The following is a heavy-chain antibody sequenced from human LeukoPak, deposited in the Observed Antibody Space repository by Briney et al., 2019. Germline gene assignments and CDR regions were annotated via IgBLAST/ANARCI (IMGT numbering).Heavy chain of an antibody. V-gene: IGHV4-4*07. J-gene: IGHJ4*02. CDR1: GGSISSYY. Sequence: SETLSLTCIVSGGSISSYYWSWIRQPAGKGLEWIGRIYSSGSATYNPSLKSQVSMSVDTSKNQFSLKLNSVTAADTAVYYCARNYYDTNGYYSGFDYWGQGTLVTVSS. D-gene: IGHD3-22*01. CDR2: IYSSGSA. CDR3: ARNYYDTNGYYSGFDY.